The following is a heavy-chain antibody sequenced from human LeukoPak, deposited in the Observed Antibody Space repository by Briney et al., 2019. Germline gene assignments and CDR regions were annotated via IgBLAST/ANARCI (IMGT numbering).Heavy chain of an antibody. CDR3: ARGRMPDYYDSSGYQGRFDY. V-gene: IGHV4-59*01. Sequence: SETLSLTCTVSGGSISSYYWSWIRQPPGKGLEWIGYIYYSGSTNYNPSLKSRVTISVDTSKNQFSLKLSPVTAADTAVYYCARGRMPDYYDSSGYQGRFDYWGQGTLVTVSS. D-gene: IGHD3-22*01. J-gene: IGHJ4*02. CDR1: GGSISSYY. CDR2: IYYSGST.